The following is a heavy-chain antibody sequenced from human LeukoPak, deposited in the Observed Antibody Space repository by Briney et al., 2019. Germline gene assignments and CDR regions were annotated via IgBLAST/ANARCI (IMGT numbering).Heavy chain of an antibody. V-gene: IGHV3-23*01. CDR3: AKGSSGYFADL. D-gene: IGHD3-22*01. CDR1: GFIFNSFG. CDR2: ISNDGGGT. J-gene: IGHJ5*02. Sequence: PPGGSLRLSCTASGFIFNSFGLMWVRQAPGKGLEWVSAISNDGGGTTYADFVKGRFTISRDNSKNTLFLQMNSLRAEDTALYYCAKGSSGYFADLWGQGTLVTVSS.